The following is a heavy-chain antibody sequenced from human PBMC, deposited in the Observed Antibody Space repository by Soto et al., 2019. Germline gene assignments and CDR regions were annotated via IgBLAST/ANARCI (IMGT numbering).Heavy chain of an antibody. CDR1: PVGFSGLG. Sequence: EVQLLESGGRLVQPGQSLRLSCAASPVGFSGLGMSWVRQAPGKGLEWVSTIDNSGTRTHYADSVKGRFTISRDNAKNSLYLQKNTLTDEDTAVYYGARAVTSLGYCSSTSWYEFDYWGQGTLVTVSS. D-gene: IGHD2-2*01. CDR2: IDNSGTRT. J-gene: IGHJ4*02. V-gene: IGHV3-23*05. CDR3: ARAVTSLGYCSSTSWYEFDY.